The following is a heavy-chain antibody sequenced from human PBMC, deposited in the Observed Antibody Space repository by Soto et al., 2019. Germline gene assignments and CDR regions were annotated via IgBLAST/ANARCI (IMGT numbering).Heavy chain of an antibody. CDR1: GYTFTSYG. Sequence: QVQLVQSGAEVKKPGASVKVSCKASGYTFTSYGISWVRQAPGQGLEWMGWISAYNGNTNYAQKLQGRVTMTTDTARSTAYMGVRSLRSEDTPVYYGGRGREVGGPGYFDLWGRGPLVTASS. V-gene: IGHV1-18*04. CDR3: GRGREVGGPGYFDL. D-gene: IGHD6-19*01. CDR2: ISAYNGNT. J-gene: IGHJ2*01.